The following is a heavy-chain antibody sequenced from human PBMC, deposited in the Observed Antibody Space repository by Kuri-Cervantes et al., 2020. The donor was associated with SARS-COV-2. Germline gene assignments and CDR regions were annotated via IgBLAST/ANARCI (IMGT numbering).Heavy chain of an antibody. CDR3: ARAYGFLRYIYYMDV. V-gene: IGHV4-34*01. CDR1: GESFSGYY. Sequence: SETLSLTCAFYGESFSGYYWNWIRPSPGKGLEWIGEVNHRGSTNYNPSLKSRVTISVDTSSKQFSLHLGSVTAADTAVYYCARAYGFLRYIYYMDVWGRGTTVTVSS. CDR2: VNHRGST. D-gene: IGHD4-17*01. J-gene: IGHJ6*03.